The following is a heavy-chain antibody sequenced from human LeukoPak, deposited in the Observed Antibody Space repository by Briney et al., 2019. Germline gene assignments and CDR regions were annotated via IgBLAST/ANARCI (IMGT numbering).Heavy chain of an antibody. CDR1: GGSISSYY. CDR2: IYYSGST. J-gene: IGHJ5*02. V-gene: IGHV4-59*01. CDR3: ARSSSGYYLFDX. Sequence: SETLSLTCTVSGGSISSYYWSWIRQPPGKGLEWIGYIYYSGSTNYNPSLKTRVTISVDTSKNQFSLKLSSVTAADTAVYYCARSSSGYYLFDXXXQGTLVTVSS. D-gene: IGHD3-22*01.